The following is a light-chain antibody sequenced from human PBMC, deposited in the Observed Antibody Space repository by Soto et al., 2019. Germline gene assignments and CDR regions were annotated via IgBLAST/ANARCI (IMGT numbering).Light chain of an antibody. V-gene: IGLV1-40*01. CDR2: GNN. J-gene: IGLJ2*01. Sequence: QSVLTQPPSLSGAPGQRFTIPCTGSSSNIGAGYDVYWYQQVPGTAPKLLIYGNNNRPSGVPDRFSGSKYGTSASLAITGLQAEDEADYYCQSYDSSLSAVVFGGGTKLTVL. CDR1: SSNIGAGYD. CDR3: QSYDSSLSAVV.